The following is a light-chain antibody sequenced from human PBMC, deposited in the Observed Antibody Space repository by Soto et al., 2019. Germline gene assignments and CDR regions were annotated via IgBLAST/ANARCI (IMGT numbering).Light chain of an antibody. CDR1: ESIRTW. Sequence: QMSKSPYTLSASLGDRVTITCGASESIRTWLAWYQHKPGKAPKFLIYDASTLESGVPSRFSGSGSGTEFTLTISSLQPDDFATYYCQQYNNYPRTFGQGAKVDI. CDR3: QQYNNYPRT. V-gene: IGKV1-5*01. J-gene: IGKJ1*01. CDR2: DAS.